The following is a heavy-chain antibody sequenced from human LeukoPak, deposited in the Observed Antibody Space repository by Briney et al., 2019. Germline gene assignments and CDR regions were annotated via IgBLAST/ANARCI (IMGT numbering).Heavy chain of an antibody. CDR2: INPNSGGT. CDR3: AREVQLERHSASQHHDY. J-gene: IGHJ4*02. D-gene: IGHD1-1*01. Sequence: ALVKVSCKASGYTFTGYYMHWVRQAPGQGLEWMGWINPNSGGTNYAQKFQGRVTMTRDTSISTAYMELSRLSSDDTAVYYCAREVQLERHSASQHHDYWGQGTLVTVSS. CDR1: GYTFTGYY. V-gene: IGHV1-2*02.